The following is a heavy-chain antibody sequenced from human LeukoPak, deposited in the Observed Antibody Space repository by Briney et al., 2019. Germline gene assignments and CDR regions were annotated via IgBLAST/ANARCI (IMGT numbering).Heavy chain of an antibody. CDR1: GFTFSSYA. CDR3: ARLGTMVRGVIIVGNGMDV. V-gene: IGHV3-23*01. D-gene: IGHD3-10*01. CDR2: ISGSGGST. Sequence: SGGSLRLSCAASGFTFSSYAMSWVRQAPGKGLEWVSAISGSGGSTYYADSVKGRFTISRDNAKNSLYLQMNSLRAEDTAVYYCARLGTMVRGVIIVGNGMDVWGQGTTVTVSS. J-gene: IGHJ6*02.